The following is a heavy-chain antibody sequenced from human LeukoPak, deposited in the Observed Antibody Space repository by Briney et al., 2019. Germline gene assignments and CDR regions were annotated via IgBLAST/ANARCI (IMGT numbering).Heavy chain of an antibody. CDR3: ARGLVGYSYSDY. CDR2: MNPNSGNT. CDR1: GYTFTSYD. Sequence: ASVKVSCKASGYTFTSYDINWVRRATGQGLEWMGWMNPNSGNTGYAQKFQGRVTITRNTSISTAYMELSSLRSEDTAVYYCARGLVGYSYSDYWGQGTLVTVSS. J-gene: IGHJ4*02. V-gene: IGHV1-8*03. D-gene: IGHD5-18*01.